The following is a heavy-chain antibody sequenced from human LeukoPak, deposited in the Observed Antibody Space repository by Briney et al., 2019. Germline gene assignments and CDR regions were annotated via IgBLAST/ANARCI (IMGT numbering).Heavy chain of an antibody. CDR3: SRYYRYFDY. Sequence: GASVKVSCKASGYTFTGYYVHWVRQAPGQGLEWMGWINPNTGDTNYAQKFQGGVTMTRDTSINTAYMDLSGLRSDDTAVYYCSRYYRYFDYWGQGTLVTVSS. CDR2: INPNTGDT. CDR1: GYTFTGYY. J-gene: IGHJ4*02. D-gene: IGHD3-10*01. V-gene: IGHV1-2*02.